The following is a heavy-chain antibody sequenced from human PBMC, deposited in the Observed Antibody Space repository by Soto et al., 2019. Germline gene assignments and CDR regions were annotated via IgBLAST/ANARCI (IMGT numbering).Heavy chain of an antibody. Sequence: SETLSLTCTVSGGSISSGGYYWSWIRQHPGKGLEWIGYIYYSGSTYYNPSLKSRVTISVDTSKNQFSLKLSSVTAADTAVYYCARGGTYYYDSSGYPFFDYWGQGTLVTVSS. CDR2: IYYSGST. CDR1: GGSISSGGYY. CDR3: ARGGTYYYDSSGYPFFDY. V-gene: IGHV4-31*03. J-gene: IGHJ4*02. D-gene: IGHD3-22*01.